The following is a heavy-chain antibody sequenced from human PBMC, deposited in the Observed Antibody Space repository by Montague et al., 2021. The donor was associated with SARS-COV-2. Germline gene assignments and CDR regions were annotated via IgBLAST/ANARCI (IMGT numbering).Heavy chain of an antibody. CDR2: ISSSGYT. CDR3: VRDYDDYLDF. CDR1: GGSIRSSSFY. J-gene: IGHJ4*02. D-gene: IGHD4-17*01. V-gene: IGHV4-39*01. Sequence: SETLSLTCTVSGGSIRSSSFYWGWIRQPPGKGLEWIGSISSSGYTYYNPSLKSRVTIFVDTSKNQFSLKLSSVTAADTAVYYCVRDYDDYLDFWGQGNLVTVSS.